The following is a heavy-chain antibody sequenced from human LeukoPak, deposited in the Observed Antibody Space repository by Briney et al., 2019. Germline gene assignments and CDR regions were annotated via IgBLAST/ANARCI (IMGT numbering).Heavy chain of an antibody. V-gene: IGHV1-18*01. CDR1: GYIFTSFG. CDR3: ARDVVTYYASGSLDAFDM. J-gene: IGHJ3*02. Sequence: ASVKVSCKASGYIFTSFGISWVRQAPGQGLEWMGWISAYNGNTNYAPKVQGRVTMTTDTSTSTAYMELRSLRSDDTAAYYCARDVVTYYASGSLDAFDMWGQGTMVTVSS. D-gene: IGHD3-10*01. CDR2: ISAYNGNT.